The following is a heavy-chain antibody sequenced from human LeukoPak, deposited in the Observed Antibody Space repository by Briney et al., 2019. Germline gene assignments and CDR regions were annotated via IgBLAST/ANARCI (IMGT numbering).Heavy chain of an antibody. D-gene: IGHD3-22*01. V-gene: IGHV1-3*01. CDR3: ARTSYYYDSSGYYNPLLYGMDV. CDR2: INAGNGNT. J-gene: IGHJ6*02. CDR1: GYTFTSYA. Sequence: ASVKVSCKASGYTFTSYAMHWVRQAPGQRLEWMGWINAGNGNTKYSQKFQGRVTITRDTSASTAYMELSRLRSGDTAVYYCARTSYYYDSSGYYNPLLYGMDVWGQGTTVTVSS.